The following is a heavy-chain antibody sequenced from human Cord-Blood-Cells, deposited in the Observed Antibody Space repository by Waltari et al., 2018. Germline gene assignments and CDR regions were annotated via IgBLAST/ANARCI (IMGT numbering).Heavy chain of an antibody. Sequence: EVQLVESGGGLVQPWGSMRLSCAASGFTCSRYCLSRVRQAPGKGREGVANIKQDGSEKYYVDSVKGRFTISRDNAKNSLYLQMNSLRAEDTAVYYCARGLAGDDAFDIWGQGTMVTVSS. J-gene: IGHJ3*02. V-gene: IGHV3-7*01. CDR3: ARGLAGDDAFDI. D-gene: IGHD2-21*01. CDR1: GFTCSRYC. CDR2: IKQDGSEK.